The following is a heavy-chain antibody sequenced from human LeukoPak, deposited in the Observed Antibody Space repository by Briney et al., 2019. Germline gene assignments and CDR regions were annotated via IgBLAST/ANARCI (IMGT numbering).Heavy chain of an antibody. D-gene: IGHD3-22*01. CDR3: ARDVTTYYYDSSGYYYHDY. CDR2: IYSGGST. V-gene: IGHV3-66*02. Sequence: GGSLRLSCAASGFTVSSNYMSWVRQAPGKGLEWGSVIYSGGSTYYADSVKGRFTISRDNSKNTLYLQMNSLRAEDTAVYNCARDVTTYYYDSSGYYYHDYWGQGTLVTVSS. J-gene: IGHJ4*02. CDR1: GFTVSSNY.